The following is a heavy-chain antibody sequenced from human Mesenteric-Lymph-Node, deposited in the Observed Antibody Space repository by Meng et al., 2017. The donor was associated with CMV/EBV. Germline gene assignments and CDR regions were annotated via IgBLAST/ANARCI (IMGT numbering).Heavy chain of an antibody. Sequence: GSLRLSCTVSGYSISSDYYWGWIRQPPGKGLEWIGNIYHSGSTYYNPSLKSRVTISVDTSKNQFSLRLSSVTAADTAVYYCARAPASSMAARPFDSWGQGTLVTVSS. J-gene: IGHJ4*02. CDR3: ARAPASSMAARPFDS. V-gene: IGHV4-38-2*02. CDR2: IYHSGST. CDR1: GYSISSDYY. D-gene: IGHD6-6*01.